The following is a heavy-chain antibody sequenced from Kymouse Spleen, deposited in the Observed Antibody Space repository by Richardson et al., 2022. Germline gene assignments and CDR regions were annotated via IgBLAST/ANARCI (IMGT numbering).Heavy chain of an antibody. CDR1: GFTFDDYA. CDR2: ISWNSGSI. J-gene: IGHJ4*02. Sequence: EVQLVESGGGLVQPGRSLRLSCAASGFTFDDYAMHWVRQAPGKGLEWVSGISWNSGSIGYADSVKGRFTISRDNAKNSLYLQMNSLRAEDTALYYCAKDIGLWFGEPYFDYWGQGTLVTVSS. V-gene: IGHV3-9*01. CDR3: AKDIGLWFGEPYFDY. D-gene: IGHD3-10*01.